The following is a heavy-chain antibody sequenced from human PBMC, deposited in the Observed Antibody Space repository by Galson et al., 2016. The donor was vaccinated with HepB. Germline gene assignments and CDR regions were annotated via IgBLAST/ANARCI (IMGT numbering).Heavy chain of an antibody. V-gene: IGHV3-21*01. D-gene: IGHD6-13*01. J-gene: IGHJ6*02. CDR1: GFSFSSYS. Sequence: SLRLSCAASGFSFSSYSMNWVRQAPGKGLEWVSSISDTSDYIYHADSLKGRFTISRDNTKNLAFLQMNSLRAEDTAVYYCARDGFPAAAYGMDVWGQGTTVTVSS. CDR3: ARDGFPAAAYGMDV. CDR2: ISDTSDYI.